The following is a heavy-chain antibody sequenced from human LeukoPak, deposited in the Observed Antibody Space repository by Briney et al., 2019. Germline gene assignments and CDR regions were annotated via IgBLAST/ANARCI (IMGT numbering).Heavy chain of an antibody. J-gene: IGHJ4*02. D-gene: IGHD3-10*01. CDR1: GGSISSGNYY. CDR2: IHYSGST. V-gene: IGHV4-31*03. Sequence: SETLSPTCTVSGGSISSGNYYYSWIRQHPGKGLEWIGYIHYSGSTYYNPSLKTRVTMSVDTSKTQFSLNLSSVTAADTAVYYCATSLRGASDFWGQGTLVTVSS. CDR3: ATSLRGASDF.